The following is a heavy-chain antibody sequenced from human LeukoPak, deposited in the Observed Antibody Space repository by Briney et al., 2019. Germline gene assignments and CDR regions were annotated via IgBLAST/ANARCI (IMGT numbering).Heavy chain of an antibody. D-gene: IGHD2-2*01. CDR1: GFTFRDYA. Sequence: GGSLRLSCTGSGFTFRDYAMSWFRQAPGKGLEWVGFIRAKPYGGTTEYAASVRGRFNISRDDPTSFAYLQMNSLQTEDRAVYYCGRDLKGDCRGTSCYGGVDYWGQGTLVTVSS. V-gene: IGHV3-49*03. J-gene: IGHJ4*02. CDR2: IRAKPYGGTT. CDR3: GRDLKGDCRGTSCYGGVDY.